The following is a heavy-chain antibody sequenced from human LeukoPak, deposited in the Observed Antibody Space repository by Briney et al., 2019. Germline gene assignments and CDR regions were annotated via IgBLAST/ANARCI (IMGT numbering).Heavy chain of an antibody. D-gene: IGHD4-17*01. CDR1: GFTFSSYA. V-gene: IGHV3-30*04. J-gene: IGHJ4*02. Sequence: QSGGSLRLSCAASGFTFSSYAMHWVRQAPGKGLEWVAVISYDGSNKYYADSVKGRFTISRDNSKNTLYLQMNSLRAEDTAVYYCARADGDYVADYWGQGTLVTVSS. CDR3: ARADGDYVADY. CDR2: ISYDGSNK.